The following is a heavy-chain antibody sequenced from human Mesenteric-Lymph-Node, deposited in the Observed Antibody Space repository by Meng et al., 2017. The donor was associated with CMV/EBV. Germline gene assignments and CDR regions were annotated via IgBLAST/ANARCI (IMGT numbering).Heavy chain of an antibody. CDR3: AKDAWGYGSGSYYNV. Sequence: GESLKISCAASGFTFSDYYMSWIRQAPGKGLEWVAFIRTDGSNKYFEDSVKGRFDISRDNSKATLYLQMDVLRPEDTAVYYCAKDAWGYGSGSYYNVWGQGTVVTVSS. V-gene: IGHV3-30*02. CDR2: IRTDGSNK. D-gene: IGHD3-10*01. J-gene: IGHJ4*02. CDR1: GFTFSDYY.